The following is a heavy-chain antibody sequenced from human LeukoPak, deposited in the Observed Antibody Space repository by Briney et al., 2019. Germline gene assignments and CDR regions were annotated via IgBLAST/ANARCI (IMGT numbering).Heavy chain of an antibody. V-gene: IGHV1-46*01. CDR2: INPSGGST. CDR3: AKEAMDY. J-gene: IGHJ4*02. Sequence: ASVKVSCKASGYTLTSYGISWVRQAPGQGLEWMGIINPSGGSTSYAQKFQGRVTMTRDTSTSTVYMALSSLRSEDTAVYYCAKEAMDYWGQGTLVTVSS. CDR1: GYTLTSYG.